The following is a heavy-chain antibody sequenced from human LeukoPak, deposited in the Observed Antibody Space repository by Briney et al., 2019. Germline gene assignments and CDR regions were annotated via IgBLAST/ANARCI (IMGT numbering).Heavy chain of an antibody. Sequence: PAETLSLTCTVSGGSISSYYWSWIRQPPGKGLEWIGYIYYSGSTNYNPSLKSRVTISVDTSKNQFSLKLSSVTAADTAVYYCARHYSGSYFDHLDYWGQGTLVTVSS. CDR3: ARHYSGSYFDHLDY. D-gene: IGHD1-26*01. CDR2: IYYSGST. CDR1: GGSISSYY. V-gene: IGHV4-59*08. J-gene: IGHJ4*02.